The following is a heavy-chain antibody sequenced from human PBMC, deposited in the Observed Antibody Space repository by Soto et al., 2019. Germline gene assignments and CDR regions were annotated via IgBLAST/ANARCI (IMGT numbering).Heavy chain of an antibody. Sequence: EVQLVESGGGLVKPGGSRRLSCVTSGFTFVNAWMHWARQAPGKGLEWVGRIKSKTDGGTTDYAALVKGRFTISRDDSKNTVYLQMNGLKAEDTAVYYCTREGAWGQGTLVTVSS. J-gene: IGHJ4*02. D-gene: IGHD1-26*01. CDR1: GFTFVNAW. CDR2: IKSKTDGGTT. V-gene: IGHV3-15*01. CDR3: TREGA.